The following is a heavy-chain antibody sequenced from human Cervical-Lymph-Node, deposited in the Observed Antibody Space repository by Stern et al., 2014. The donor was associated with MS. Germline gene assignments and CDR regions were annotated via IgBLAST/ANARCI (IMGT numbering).Heavy chain of an antibody. J-gene: IGHJ4*02. D-gene: IGHD3-22*01. CDR3: GKNPRAIGVISFNS. Sequence: QVQLVQSGSELRKPGASVKVSCKASGYSFNRYAVTWVRQAPGQGLEWLGWINTNTGNPTYAQGFTGRFVFSLDTSVSPTYLHISGLRPETPAVFYGGKNPRAIGVISFNSGGRGSLVPVPS. CDR2: INTNTGNP. CDR1: GYSFNRYA. V-gene: IGHV7-4-1*02.